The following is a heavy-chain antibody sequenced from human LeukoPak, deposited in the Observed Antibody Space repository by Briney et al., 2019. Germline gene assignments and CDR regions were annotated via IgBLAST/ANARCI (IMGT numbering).Heavy chain of an antibody. CDR3: ARELEAFDI. V-gene: IGHV3-21*01. J-gene: IGHJ3*02. Sequence: PGGSLRLSCAASGFTFSTSSMSWVRQAPGKGLEWVSSISSSSSYIYCADSVKGRFTISRDSAKNSLYLHMNSLRAEDTAVYYCARELEAFDIWGQGTMVTVSS. CDR1: GFTFSTSS. CDR2: ISSSSSYI. D-gene: IGHD1-1*01.